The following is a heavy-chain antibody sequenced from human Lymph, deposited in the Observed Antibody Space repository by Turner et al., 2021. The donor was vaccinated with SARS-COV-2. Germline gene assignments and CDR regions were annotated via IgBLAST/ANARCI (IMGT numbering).Heavy chain of an antibody. Sequence: QVQLVQSLYEVTTPGSSLKVYCTASVSTVSSYAISWVRQSPGQGLEWMGGISPICGTANYAQKFQGRVTSTADESTSTAYMEGSSLRSEDTAVYYCARGGAYCSGGSFFFQAEDGIRDSSVTGVQTCALPILRSSPW. J-gene: IGHJ5*02. D-gene: IGHD2-15*01. V-gene: IGHV1-69*01. CDR3: ARGGAYCSGGSFFFQAEDGIRDSSVTGVQTCALPILRSSP. CDR2: ISPICGTA. CDR1: VSTVSSYA.